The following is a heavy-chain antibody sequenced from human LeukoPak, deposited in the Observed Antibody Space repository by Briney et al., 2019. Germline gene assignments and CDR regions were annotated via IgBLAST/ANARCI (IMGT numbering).Heavy chain of an antibody. CDR2: MNPNSGNT. Sequence: APVKVSCKASGYTFTSYDINWVRQATGQGLEWMGWMNPNSGNTGYAQKFQGRVTMTRNTSISTAYMELSSLRSEDTAVYYCARRRAYSSSSSLINYYYYYYMDVWGKGTTVTVSS. J-gene: IGHJ6*03. V-gene: IGHV1-8*01. D-gene: IGHD6-6*01. CDR1: GYTFTSYD. CDR3: ARRRAYSSSSSLINYYYYYYMDV.